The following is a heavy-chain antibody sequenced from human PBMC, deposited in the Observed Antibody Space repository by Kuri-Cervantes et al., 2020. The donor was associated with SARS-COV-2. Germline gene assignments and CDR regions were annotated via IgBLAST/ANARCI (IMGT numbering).Heavy chain of an antibody. J-gene: IGHJ4*02. CDR2: TNPNSGNT. V-gene: IGHV1-8*01. D-gene: IGHD6-19*01. CDR1: GYTFTSYD. CDR3: ARLPAVAGPQLPLDS. Sequence: ASVQVSCKASGYTFTSYDINWVRQATGQGLEWMGWTNPNSGNTGYAQKFQGRVIMTRNTTISTAYMELRSLTSDDTAVYYCARLPAVAGPQLPLDSWGQGTLVTVSS.